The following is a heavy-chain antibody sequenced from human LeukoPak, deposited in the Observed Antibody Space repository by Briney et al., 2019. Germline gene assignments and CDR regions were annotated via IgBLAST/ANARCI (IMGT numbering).Heavy chain of an antibody. J-gene: IGHJ4*02. CDR3: TRGNAN. CDR1: GGSTSSYY. V-gene: IGHV4-59*01. CDR2: IYYSGST. Sequence: PSETLSLTCTVSGGSTSSYYWSWIRQPPGKGLEWIGYIYYSGSTNYNPSLKSRVTISVDTSKNQFFLKLSSVTAADTALYYCTRGNANWGQGTLVTVSS.